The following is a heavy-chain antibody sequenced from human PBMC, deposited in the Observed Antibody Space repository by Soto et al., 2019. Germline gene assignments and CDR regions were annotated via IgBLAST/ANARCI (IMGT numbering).Heavy chain of an antibody. CDR3: ASPEDHCTSTNCYHYYYYGMDV. CDR1: GYTFTSYG. V-gene: IGHV1-18*01. Sequence: ASVKVSCKASGYTFTSYGVNWVRQAPGQGLEWMGWISVYSGKTDYAQTLQGRVSMTADTSTSTAYMELRSLRSDDTAVYYCASPEDHCTSTNCYHYYYYGMDVWGQGTTVTVS. J-gene: IGHJ6*02. D-gene: IGHD2-2*01. CDR2: ISVYSGKT.